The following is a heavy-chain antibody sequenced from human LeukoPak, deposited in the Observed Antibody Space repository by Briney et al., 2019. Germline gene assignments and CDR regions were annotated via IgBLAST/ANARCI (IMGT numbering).Heavy chain of an antibody. CDR1: GYTFTSYY. Sequence: PVASVKVSCKASGYTFTSYYMHWVRQAPGQGLEWMGIINPSGGSTSYAQKFQGRVTMTRDTSTSTVYMELSSLRSEDTAVYYCARVLGYCSSTSCYEDYWGQGTLVTVSS. CDR2: INPSGGST. CDR3: ARVLGYCSSTSCYEDY. V-gene: IGHV1-46*01. J-gene: IGHJ4*02. D-gene: IGHD2-2*01.